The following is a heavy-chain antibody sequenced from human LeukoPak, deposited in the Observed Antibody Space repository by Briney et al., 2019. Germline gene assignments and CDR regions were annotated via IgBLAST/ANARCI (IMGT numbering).Heavy chain of an antibody. V-gene: IGHV3-23*01. Sequence: GGSLRLSCAASGFSFGGYAMSWVRQAPGKGLEWVSPISGSGATTFYGDAVRGRFTISRDNSENTVWLQMNSLRVEDTAVYFCAKALRGYSSSSFDYWGQGTLVTVSS. CDR1: GFSFGGYA. D-gene: IGHD6-13*01. CDR2: ISGSGATT. J-gene: IGHJ4*02. CDR3: AKALRGYSSSSFDY.